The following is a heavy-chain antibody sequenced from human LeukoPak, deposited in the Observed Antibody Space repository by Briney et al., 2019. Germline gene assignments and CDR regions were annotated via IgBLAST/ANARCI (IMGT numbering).Heavy chain of an antibody. CDR2: ISGSGGST. CDR1: GFTFSSYA. CDR3: AKGRGKFLEWLLCFDP. J-gene: IGHJ5*02. Sequence: PGGSLRLSCAASGFTFSSYAMSWVRQAPGKGLEWVSAISGSGGSTYYADSVKGRFTISRDNSKNTLYLQMNSLRAEDTAVYYCAKGRGKFLEWLLCFDPWGQGTLVTVSS. V-gene: IGHV3-23*01. D-gene: IGHD3-3*01.